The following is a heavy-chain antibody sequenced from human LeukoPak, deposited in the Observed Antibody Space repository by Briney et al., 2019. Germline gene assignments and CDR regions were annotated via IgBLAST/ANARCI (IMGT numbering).Heavy chain of an antibody. D-gene: IGHD1-26*01. J-gene: IGHJ4*02. Sequence: GGSLRLPCAASGFTFSSYSMNWVRQAPGKGLEWVSYISSSSSTIYYADSVKGRFTISRDNAKNSLYLRVNSLRAEDTAVYYCAGAHAVGATTLVYWGQGTLVTVSS. CDR1: GFTFSSYS. V-gene: IGHV3-48*01. CDR3: AGAHAVGATTLVY. CDR2: ISSSSSTI.